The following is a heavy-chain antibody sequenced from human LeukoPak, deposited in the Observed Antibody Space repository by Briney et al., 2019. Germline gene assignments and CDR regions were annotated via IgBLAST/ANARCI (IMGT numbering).Heavy chain of an antibody. D-gene: IGHD5/OR15-5a*01. J-gene: IGHJ4*02. CDR3: ARGGLVSGPYYFDY. V-gene: IGHV1-8*01. CDR1: GYTFTRYD. CDR2: MNPKSGNT. Sequence: ASVKVSCKASGYTFTRYDINWVRQATGQGLEWMGWMNPKSGNTGHAQKFQGRFTMTRDTSISTVYMELSSLRSEDTAAYYCARGGLVSGPYYFDYWGQGTLVTVSS.